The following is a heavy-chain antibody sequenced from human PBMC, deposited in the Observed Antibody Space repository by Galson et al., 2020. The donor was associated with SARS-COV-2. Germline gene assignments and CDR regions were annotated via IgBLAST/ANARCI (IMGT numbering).Heavy chain of an antibody. Sequence: ASVTVSCTASGYTFTDYYIHWVRQAPGQGLEWMGWINPKSGGTNYAQKFEGRVTMTRATSITTAYMELSRLRADDTAVYYCARLRYYDVLTGYIVDVWGQGTMVTVSS. J-gene: IGHJ6*02. V-gene: IGHV1-2*02. CDR1: GYTFTDYY. D-gene: IGHD3-9*01. CDR3: ARLRYYDVLTGYIVDV. CDR2: INPKSGGT.